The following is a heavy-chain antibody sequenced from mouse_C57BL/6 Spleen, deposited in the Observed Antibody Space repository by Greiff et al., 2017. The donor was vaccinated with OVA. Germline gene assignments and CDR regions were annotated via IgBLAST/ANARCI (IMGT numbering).Heavy chain of an antibody. V-gene: IGHV1-50*01. CDR2: IDPSDSYT. CDR1: GYTFTSYW. Sequence: VQLQQPGAELVKPGASVKLSCKASGYTFTSYWMQWVKQRPGQGLEWIGEIDPSDSYTNYNQKFKGKATLTVDTSSSTAYMQLSSLTSEDSAVYYCARRAGLYYFDYWGQGTTLTVSS. CDR3: ARRAGLYYFDY. J-gene: IGHJ2*01. D-gene: IGHD3-2*02.